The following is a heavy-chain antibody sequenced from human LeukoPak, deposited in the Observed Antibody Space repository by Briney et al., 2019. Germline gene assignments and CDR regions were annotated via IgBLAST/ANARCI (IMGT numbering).Heavy chain of an antibody. CDR3: AKDIGDGLDAGYYGMDV. Sequence: GGSLRLSCAASRLTFEDHAMHWVRQGPGKGLEWVSGISGNSGKIGYGDSVKGRFTISRDNAKNTLYLQMNSLRAEDTALYYCAKDIGDGLDAGYYGMDVWGQGTTVTVS. CDR1: RLTFEDHA. CDR2: ISGNSGKI. J-gene: IGHJ6*02. D-gene: IGHD3-10*01. V-gene: IGHV3-9*01.